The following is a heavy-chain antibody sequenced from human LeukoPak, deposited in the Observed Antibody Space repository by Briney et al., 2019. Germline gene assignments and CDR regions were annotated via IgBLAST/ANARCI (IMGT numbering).Heavy chain of an antibody. V-gene: IGHV1-46*01. CDR1: GYTFTSYY. Sequence: ASVKVSCKASGYTFTSYYMHWVRQAPGEGLEWMGIINPTGGSTSYAQKFQGRVTMTRDTSTSTVYMELSSLRSEDTAVYYCARDYYGSGSSYYFDYWGQGTLVTVSS. D-gene: IGHD3-10*01. CDR2: INPTGGST. CDR3: ARDYYGSGSSYYFDY. J-gene: IGHJ4*02.